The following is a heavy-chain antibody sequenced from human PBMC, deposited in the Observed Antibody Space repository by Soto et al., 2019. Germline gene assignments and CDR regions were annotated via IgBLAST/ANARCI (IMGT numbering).Heavy chain of an antibody. CDR2: ISGSGGST. D-gene: IGHD6-13*01. Sequence: GGSLRLSCAASGFTFSSYAMSWVRQAPGKGLEWVSAISGSGGSTYYADSVKGRFTISRDNSKNTLYLQMNSLRAEDTAVYYCAKDPDWAAAGIYAFDIWGQGTMVTVSS. J-gene: IGHJ3*02. CDR3: AKDPDWAAAGIYAFDI. CDR1: GFTFSSYA. V-gene: IGHV3-23*01.